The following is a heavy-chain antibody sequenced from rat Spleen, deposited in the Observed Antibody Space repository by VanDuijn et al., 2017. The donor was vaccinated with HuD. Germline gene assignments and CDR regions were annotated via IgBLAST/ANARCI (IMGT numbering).Heavy chain of an antibody. D-gene: IGHD1-1*01. Sequence: QVQLKESGPGLVKPSETLSLTCTVSGFSLTSYHVSWVRQPPGKGLEWMGVIWGDGNTGYDSALKSRLSISRDTSESQVFLKMNSLQTEDTATYYCARTYYYSGGSFDYWGQGVMVTVSS. V-gene: IGHV2-32*01. CDR2: IWGDGNT. CDR3: ARTYYYSGGSFDY. J-gene: IGHJ2*01. CDR1: GFSLTSYH.